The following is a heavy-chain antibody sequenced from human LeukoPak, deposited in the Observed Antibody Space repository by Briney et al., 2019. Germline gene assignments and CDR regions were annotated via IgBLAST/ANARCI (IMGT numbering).Heavy chain of an antibody. D-gene: IGHD3-10*01. CDR2: ISSSSSYI. CDR3: ASTNMVRGVILYYYYYYYMDV. Sequence: PGGSLRLSCAASGFTFSSYSMNWVRQAPGKGLEWVSSISSSSSYIYYADSVKGRFTISRDNAKNSLYLQMNSLRAEDTAVYYCASTNMVRGVILYYYYYYYMDVWGKGTTVTISS. CDR1: GFTFSSYS. J-gene: IGHJ6*03. V-gene: IGHV3-21*01.